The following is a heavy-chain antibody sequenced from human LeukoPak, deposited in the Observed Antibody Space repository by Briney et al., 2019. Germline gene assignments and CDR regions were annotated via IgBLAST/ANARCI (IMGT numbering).Heavy chain of an antibody. CDR3: AREGCVNWFDP. V-gene: IGHV3-48*03. Sequence: PGGSLRLSCAASGFTFSSYEMNWVRQAPGKGLEWVSYISSSGSTIYYADSVKGRFTISRDNAKNSLYLQMNSLRAEDTAVYYCAREGCVNWFDPWGQGTLVTVSS. CDR1: GFTFSSYE. CDR2: ISSSGSTI. J-gene: IGHJ5*02. D-gene: IGHD4/OR15-4a*01.